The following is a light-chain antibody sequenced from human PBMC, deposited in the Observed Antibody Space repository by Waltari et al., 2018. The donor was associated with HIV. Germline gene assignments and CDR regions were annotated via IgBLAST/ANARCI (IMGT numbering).Light chain of an antibody. CDR1: SSDVGHYHL. Sequence: QSALTQPASVSGSPGQSITISCIGTSSDVGHYHLVSWSQQHPGKAPKLMIYEVSKRPSGVSNRFSGSKSGNTASLTISGLQADDEADYYCCSYATSSTSLYVFGTGTKVTVL. J-gene: IGLJ1*01. V-gene: IGLV2-23*02. CDR2: EVS. CDR3: CSYATSSTSLYV.